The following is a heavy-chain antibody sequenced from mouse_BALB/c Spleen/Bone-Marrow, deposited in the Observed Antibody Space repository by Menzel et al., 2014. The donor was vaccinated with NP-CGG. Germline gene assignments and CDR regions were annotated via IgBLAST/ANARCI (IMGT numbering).Heavy chain of an antibody. Sequence: QVQLQQSGAELARPGASVKLSCKASGYTFTSYWMQWVKQRPGQGLEWIGAIYPGDGDTRYTQKFKGKATLTEDKSSSKAYMQLSSLASEDSAVYYCARRDYGIRENYYAMDYWGQGTSVTVSS. CDR3: ARRDYGIRENYYAMDY. CDR1: GYTFTSYW. V-gene: IGHV1-87*01. D-gene: IGHD1-2*01. J-gene: IGHJ4*01. CDR2: IYPGDGDT.